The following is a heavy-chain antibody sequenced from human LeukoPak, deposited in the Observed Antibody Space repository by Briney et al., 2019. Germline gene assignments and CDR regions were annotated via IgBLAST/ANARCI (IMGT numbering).Heavy chain of an antibody. CDR3: VKDFGRVRGTPDS. V-gene: IGHV3-64D*06. Sequence: PGGSLRLSCSASGFVFSIYTMYWVRQAPGKGPEYVSTISGSGNGGSIYYADPVKGRFTISRDDSKSILYLQMNGLRSEDTAVYYCVKDFGRVRGTPDSWGQGTLVTVSS. CDR2: ISGSGNGGSI. J-gene: IGHJ4*02. CDR1: GFVFSIYT. D-gene: IGHD3-16*01.